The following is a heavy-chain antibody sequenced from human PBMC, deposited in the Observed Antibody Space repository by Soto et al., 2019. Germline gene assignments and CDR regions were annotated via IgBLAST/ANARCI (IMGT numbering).Heavy chain of an antibody. Sequence: PGGSLRLSCAASGFTFSSYGMHWVRQAPGKGLEWVAVISYDGSNKYYADSVKGRFTIPRDNSKNTLYLQMNSLRAEDTAVYYCAKDFGSTSYMIRYYYYGMDVWGQGTTVTVSS. CDR1: GFTFSSYG. CDR2: ISYDGSNK. V-gene: IGHV3-30*18. D-gene: IGHD2-2*01. J-gene: IGHJ6*02. CDR3: AKDFGSTSYMIRYYYYGMDV.